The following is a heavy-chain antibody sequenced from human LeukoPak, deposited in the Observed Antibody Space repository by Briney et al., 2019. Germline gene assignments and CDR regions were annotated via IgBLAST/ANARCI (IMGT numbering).Heavy chain of an antibody. CDR3: AREDDTIADNTFDI. CDR2: VHYSGNT. J-gene: IGHJ3*02. D-gene: IGHD6-13*01. V-gene: IGHV4-39*07. CDR1: GGSISISSSY. Sequence: PSETLSLTCTVSGGSISISSSYWGWIRQPPGKGLEWVGSVHYSGNTFYNPSLKSRVTISLDTSENHFSLKVHSVTAADTAVYYCAREDDTIADNTFDIWGQGTVVTVSS.